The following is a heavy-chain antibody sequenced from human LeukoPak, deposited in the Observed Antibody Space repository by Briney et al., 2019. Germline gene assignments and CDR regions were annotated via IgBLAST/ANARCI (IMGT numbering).Heavy chain of an antibody. Sequence: PGGSLRLSCAVSGFTLSTYSMSWVRQAPGKGLEWVSSISGSRSDIYYADSVKGRFTISSDTAKSSLYLQMNSLRAEDTAVYYCARGPGIAVAPLQHWGQGTLVTVSS. CDR1: GFTLSTYS. D-gene: IGHD6-19*01. CDR2: ISGSRSDI. J-gene: IGHJ1*01. V-gene: IGHV3-21*01. CDR3: ARGPGIAVAPLQH.